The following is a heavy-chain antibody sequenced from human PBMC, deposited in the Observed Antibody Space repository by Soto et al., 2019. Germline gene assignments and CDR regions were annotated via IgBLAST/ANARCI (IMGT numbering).Heavy chain of an antibody. Sequence: PSETLSLTCTVSGGSISNYYWTWIRQPPGKGLEWIGYIYYSGNTNYNPSLKSRVTISLDTSKNQLSLKVSSVTAADTAVYYCARGAVAGTAPNWFDPWGQGTLVTVSS. V-gene: IGHV4-59*01. D-gene: IGHD6-19*01. CDR2: IYYSGNT. CDR3: ARGAVAGTAPNWFDP. CDR1: GGSISNYY. J-gene: IGHJ5*02.